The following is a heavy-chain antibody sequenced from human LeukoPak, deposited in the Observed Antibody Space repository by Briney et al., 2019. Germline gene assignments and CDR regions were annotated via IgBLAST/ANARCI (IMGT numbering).Heavy chain of an antibody. Sequence: PGGSLRLSCAASGLSISNCAMTWVRQAPGKRLEWVSGITGSGDNTYYADSVKGRFTITRDNSKNTLYLQMNSLRVDDTAVYYCARYHTSGWNYFDYWGQGTLVSVSS. CDR2: ITGSGDNT. V-gene: IGHV3-23*01. D-gene: IGHD6-19*01. J-gene: IGHJ4*02. CDR3: ARYHTSGWNYFDY. CDR1: GLSISNCA.